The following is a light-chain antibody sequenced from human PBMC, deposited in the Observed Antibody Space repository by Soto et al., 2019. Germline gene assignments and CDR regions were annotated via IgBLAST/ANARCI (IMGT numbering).Light chain of an antibody. V-gene: IGKV1-39*01. J-gene: IGKJ1*01. CDR1: QSISSY. CDR3: QQSYSTPWT. CDR2: AAS. Sequence: DIQMTQSPSSLSAYVGDRVTITCRASQSISSYLNRYQQKPGKAPKLLIYAASSLQSGVPSRFSGSGSGTDFTLTISSLQPEDFATYYCQQSYSTPWTFGQGSKVEIK.